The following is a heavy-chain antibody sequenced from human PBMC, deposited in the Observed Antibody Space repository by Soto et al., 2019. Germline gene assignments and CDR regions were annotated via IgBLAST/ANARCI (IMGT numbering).Heavy chain of an antibody. V-gene: IGHV1-69*13. CDR3: ARQFDSDATGYYYAY. D-gene: IGHD3-22*01. Sequence: ASVKVSCKASGGTFSRNTISWVRQAPGQGLEWMGGIMPIFGSANYAQKFQGRVTITADENTRTVYMELSRLRSEDTAVYYCARQFDSDATGYYYAYWGQGTLVTVSS. J-gene: IGHJ4*02. CDR2: IMPIFGSA. CDR1: GGTFSRNT.